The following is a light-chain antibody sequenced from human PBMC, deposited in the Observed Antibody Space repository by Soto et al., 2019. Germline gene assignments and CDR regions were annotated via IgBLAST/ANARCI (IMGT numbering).Light chain of an antibody. V-gene: IGKV1-5*03. CDR1: QSFSGW. CDR2: KVS. J-gene: IGKJ1*01. CDR3: QLNDTYKWT. Sequence: DIQMTQSPSTLSASVGDRVTITCRASQSFSGWLAWYQQKPGKVPKLLIYKVSTLESGVPSRFSGRGSGTEFILSISSLQPEDVATYYCQLNDTYKWTFGQGTKVEIQ.